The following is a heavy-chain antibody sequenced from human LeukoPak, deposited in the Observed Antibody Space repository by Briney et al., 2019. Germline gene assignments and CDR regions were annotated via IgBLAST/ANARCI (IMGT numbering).Heavy chain of an antibody. CDR3: AKDDIVVVPAAMEEYY. J-gene: IGHJ4*02. CDR1: GFTFSSYA. CDR2: ISGSGGST. V-gene: IGHV3-23*01. D-gene: IGHD2-2*01. Sequence: GGSLRLSCAASGFTFSSYAMSWVRQAPGKGLEWVSAISGSGGSTYYADSVKGRFTISRDNSKNTLYLQMNSLRAEDTAVYYCAKDDIVVVPAAMEEYYWGQGTLVTVSS.